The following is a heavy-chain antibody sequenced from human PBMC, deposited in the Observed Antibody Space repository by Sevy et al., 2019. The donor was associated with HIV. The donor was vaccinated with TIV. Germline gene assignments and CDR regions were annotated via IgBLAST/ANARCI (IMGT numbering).Heavy chain of an antibody. J-gene: IGHJ6*02. CDR2: IIPIFGTA. CDR1: GGTFSSYA. Sequence: SVKVSCKASGGTFSSYAISWVRQAPGQGLEWMGGIIPIFGTANYAQKFQGRVTITADESTSTAYMELSSLRSEDTAVYYCARGYYDSSGYYSRYYYYYYGMDVWGQGTTVTVSS. V-gene: IGHV1-69*13. D-gene: IGHD3-22*01. CDR3: ARGYYDSSGYYSRYYYYYYGMDV.